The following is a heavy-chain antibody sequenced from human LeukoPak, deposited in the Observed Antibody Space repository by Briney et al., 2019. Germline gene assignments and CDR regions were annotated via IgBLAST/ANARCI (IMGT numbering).Heavy chain of an antibody. CDR2: MNHSGST. J-gene: IGHJ4*02. D-gene: IGHD3-22*01. Sequence: SETLSLTCAVYGGSFSGYYWSWIRQSPGKGLEWIGEMNHSGSTNYNPSLKSRVTISVDTSKNQFSLKLSSVTAADTAVYYCARRDDSSGYHKIFDYWGPGTLVTVSS. V-gene: IGHV4-34*01. CDR3: ARRDDSSGYHKIFDY. CDR1: GGSFSGYY.